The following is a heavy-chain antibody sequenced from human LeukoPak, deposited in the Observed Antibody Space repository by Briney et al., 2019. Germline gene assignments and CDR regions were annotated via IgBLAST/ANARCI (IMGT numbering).Heavy chain of an antibody. J-gene: IGHJ4*02. CDR1: GFTFSSYG. Sequence: GGSLRLSCAASGFTFSSYGMNWVRQVPGKGLEWVSYISTSSNRIDYADSVKGRFTMSRDNAKNLLYLQMNSLRDEDTAMYYCARVSAPGTSGWYFGYWGQGTLVTVSS. CDR3: ARVSAPGTSGWYFGY. CDR2: ISTSSNRI. D-gene: IGHD6-19*01. V-gene: IGHV3-48*02.